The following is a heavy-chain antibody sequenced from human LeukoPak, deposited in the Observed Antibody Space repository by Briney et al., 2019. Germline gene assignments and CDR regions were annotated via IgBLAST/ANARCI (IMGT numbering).Heavy chain of an antibody. CDR1: GFTFSSYA. CDR3: ARDHAVGAVAVPFDY. V-gene: IGHV3-30*04. CDR2: ISYDGSNK. D-gene: IGHD6-19*01. Sequence: GGSLRLSCAASGFTFSSYAMHWVRQAPGKGLEWVAVISYDGSNKYYADSVKGRFTISRDNSKNTLYLQMNSLRAEDTAVYYCARDHAVGAVAVPFDYWGQGTLVTVSS. J-gene: IGHJ4*02.